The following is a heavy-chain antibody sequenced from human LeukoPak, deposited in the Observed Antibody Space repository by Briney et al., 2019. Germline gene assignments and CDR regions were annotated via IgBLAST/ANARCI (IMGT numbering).Heavy chain of an antibody. CDR3: IRDFRSADL. CDR1: RFTSRNYR. J-gene: IGHJ5*02. CDR2: IYVDGRTT. V-gene: IGHV3-74*01. Sequence: PGGSLRLPCVPSRFTSRNYRSHWVPQHPRKGLVWVSRIYVDGRTTNYADSVKGRFTISRDNAKNTVYLEMNSLSVEDTATYYCIRDFRSADLWGQGTLVTVTS.